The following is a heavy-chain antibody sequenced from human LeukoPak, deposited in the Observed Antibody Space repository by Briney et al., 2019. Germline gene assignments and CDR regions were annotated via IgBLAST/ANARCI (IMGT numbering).Heavy chain of an antibody. J-gene: IGHJ1*01. CDR3: AKELLWRGNFQH. D-gene: IGHD2-2*01. Sequence: PGGSLRLSCAASGFTFNSYAMSWVRQAPGKGLEWVSAISGSGGNTYYADSVKGRFTISRDNSKNTLYLQMNRLRAEDTAVYYCAKELLWRGNFQHWGQGTLVTVSS. V-gene: IGHV3-23*01. CDR1: GFTFNSYA. CDR2: ISGSGGNT.